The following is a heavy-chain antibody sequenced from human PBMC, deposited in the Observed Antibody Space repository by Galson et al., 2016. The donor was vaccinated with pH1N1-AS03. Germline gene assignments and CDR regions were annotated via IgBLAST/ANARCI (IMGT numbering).Heavy chain of an antibody. CDR1: GYAFTDYY. J-gene: IGHJ3*01. Sequence: SVKVSCKASGYAFTDYYMHLLRQAPGQGLEWMAWINTDSGGTDYAQKFQGRVTMTRDASISTTYMELSSLRSDDTAVYYFVLGSPHSSSTNYAFEFWGRGTMVTVSS. V-gene: IGHV1-2*02. D-gene: IGHD6-13*01. CDR2: INTDSGGT. CDR3: VLGSPHSSSTNYAFEF.